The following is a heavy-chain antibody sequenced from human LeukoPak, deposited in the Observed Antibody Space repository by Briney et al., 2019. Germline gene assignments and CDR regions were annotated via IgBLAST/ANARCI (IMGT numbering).Heavy chain of an antibody. V-gene: IGHV1-18*01. J-gene: IGHJ3*02. CDR2: ISAYNGNT. Sequence: GASVKVSCKASGYTFTSYGISWVRQAPGQGLEWMGWISAYNGNTNYAQKLQGRVTMTTDTSTSTAYMELRSLRSDDTAVYYCARGMSRWRSGYYEGKNAFDIWGQGTMVTVSS. D-gene: IGHD3-22*01. CDR3: ARGMSRWRSGYYEGKNAFDI. CDR1: GYTFTSYG.